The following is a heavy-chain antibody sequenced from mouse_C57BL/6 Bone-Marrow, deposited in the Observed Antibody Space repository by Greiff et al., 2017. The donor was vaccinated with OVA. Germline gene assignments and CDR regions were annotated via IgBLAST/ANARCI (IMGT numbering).Heavy chain of an antibody. CDR2: IWRGGST. Sequence: QVQLQQSGPGLVQPSQSLSITCTVSGFSLTSYGVHWVRQSPGKGLEWLGVIWRGGSTDYNAAFMSRLRLTKDNSKSQVFVKMNSLQADDTAIYYCAKRGIYYDYGYAMDYWGQGTSVTVSS. V-gene: IGHV2-5*01. D-gene: IGHD2-4*01. CDR3: AKRGIYYDYGYAMDY. J-gene: IGHJ4*01. CDR1: GFSLTSYG.